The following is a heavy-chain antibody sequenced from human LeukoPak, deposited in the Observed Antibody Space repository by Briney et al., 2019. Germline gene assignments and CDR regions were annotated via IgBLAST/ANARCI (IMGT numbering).Heavy chain of an antibody. CDR1: GGSISSYY. CDR2: IFSSGWT. V-gene: IGHV4-4*09. D-gene: IGHD2-21*01. J-gene: IGHJ5*02. CDR3: ATSHDVKTAPYDL. Sequence: SETLSLTCTVSGGSISSYYWSWVRQSPGKGLEWIGYIFSSGWTDYNPSLKSRVTMSVDTSKNQLSMELRFLTAADTAVYYCATSHDVKTAPYDLWGQGTLVTVSS.